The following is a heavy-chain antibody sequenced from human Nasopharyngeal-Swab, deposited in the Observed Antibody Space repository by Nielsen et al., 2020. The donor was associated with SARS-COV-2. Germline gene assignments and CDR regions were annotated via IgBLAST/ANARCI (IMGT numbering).Heavy chain of an antibody. D-gene: IGHD2-15*01. V-gene: IGHV4-61*01. CDR2: IYYSGST. CDR1: GGSVSSGSYY. Sequence: GSLRLSCTVSGGSVSSGSYYWSWIRQPPGKGLEWIGYIYYSGSTNYNPSLKSRVTISVDTSKNQFSLKLSSVTAADTAVHYCARDHVGYCSGGSCSTGYYYYYYMDVWGKGTTVTVSS. CDR3: ARDHVGYCSGGSCSTGYYYYYYMDV. J-gene: IGHJ6*03.